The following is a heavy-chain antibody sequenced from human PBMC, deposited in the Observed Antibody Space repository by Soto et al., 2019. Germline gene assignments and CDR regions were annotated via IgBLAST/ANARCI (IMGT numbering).Heavy chain of an antibody. V-gene: IGHV3-15*01. J-gene: IGHJ4*02. Sequence: GGSLRLSCAASGFTFSNAWMSWVRQAPGKGLEWVGRIKSKTDGGTTDYAAPVKGRFTISRDDSKNTLYLQMNSLKTEDTAVYYCTTDGVVYATPHDYWGQGTLVTVSS. CDR3: TTDGVVYATPHDY. D-gene: IGHD2-8*02. CDR2: IKSKTDGGTT. CDR1: GFTFSNAW.